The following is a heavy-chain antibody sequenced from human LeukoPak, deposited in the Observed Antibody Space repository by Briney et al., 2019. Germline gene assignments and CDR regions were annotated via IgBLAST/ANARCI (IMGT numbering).Heavy chain of an antibody. J-gene: IGHJ3*02. D-gene: IGHD2-15*01. V-gene: IGHV4-59*12. CDR2: IYYSGST. Sequence: SETLSLTCTVSGGSISSYYWSWIRQPPGKGLEWIGYIYYSGSTNYNPSLKSRVTISVDTSKNQFSLKLSSVTAADTAVYYCARGGGDIVVVVAATRGAFDIWGQGTMVTVSS. CDR1: GGSISSYY. CDR3: ARGGGDIVVVVAATRGAFDI.